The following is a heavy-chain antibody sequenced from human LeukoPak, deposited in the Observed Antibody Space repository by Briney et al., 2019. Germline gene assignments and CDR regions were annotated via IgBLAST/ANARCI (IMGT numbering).Heavy chain of an antibody. CDR3: ATLGFSSGYYYYFDH. J-gene: IGHJ4*02. CDR2: IYYSGST. Sequence: SETLSLTCTVSGGSISSSSYYWGWIRQPPGKGLEWIGSIYYSGSTYYNPSLKSRVTITVDTSKNQFSLKLSSVTAADTAVYYCATLGFSSGYYYYFDHWGQGTLVTVSS. V-gene: IGHV4-39*07. CDR1: GGSISSSSYY. D-gene: IGHD3-22*01.